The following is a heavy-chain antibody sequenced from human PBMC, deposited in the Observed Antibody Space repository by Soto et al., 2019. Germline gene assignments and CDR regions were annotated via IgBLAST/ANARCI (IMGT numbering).Heavy chain of an antibody. J-gene: IGHJ4*02. CDR1: GGSFSGYY. CDR3: ASFPSRHFDWFYTRA. CDR2: INHSGST. Sequence: PSETLSLTCAVYGGSFSGYYWSWIRQPPGKGLEWIGEINHSGSTNYNPSLKSRVTISVDTSKNQFSLKLSSVTAADTAVYYCASFPSRHFDWFYTRAWGQGTLVTVSS. D-gene: IGHD3-9*01. V-gene: IGHV4-34*01.